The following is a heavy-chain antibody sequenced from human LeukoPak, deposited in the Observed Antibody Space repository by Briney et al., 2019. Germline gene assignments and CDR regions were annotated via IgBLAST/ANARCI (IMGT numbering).Heavy chain of an antibody. CDR2: ISWNSGSI. D-gene: IGHD6-25*01. V-gene: IGHV3-9*01. CDR3: AKDNRRHYTSGPNPDSLH. J-gene: IGHJ4*02. Sequence: GGSLRLSCAGSGFIFNNYAMHWVRQPPGKGLEWVSGISWNSGSIDYADSVKGRFTISRDNAKNSLYLQVNSLRVEDTAFYYCAKDNRRHYTSGPNPDSLHWGQGALVTVSS. CDR1: GFIFNNYA.